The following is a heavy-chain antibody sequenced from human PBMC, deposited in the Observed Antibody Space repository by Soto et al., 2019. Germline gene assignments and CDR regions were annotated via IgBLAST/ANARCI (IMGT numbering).Heavy chain of an antibody. CDR2: ISAYNGNT. CDR1: GYTFTSYG. V-gene: IGHV1-18*01. J-gene: IGHJ4*02. Sequence: GASVKVSCKASGYTFTSYGISWVRQAPGQGLEWMGWISAYNGNTNYAQKLQGRVTMTTDTSTSTAYMELRSLRSDDTAVYYCARENNDYGDFYFDYWGQGTLVTVSS. D-gene: IGHD4-17*01. CDR3: ARENNDYGDFYFDY.